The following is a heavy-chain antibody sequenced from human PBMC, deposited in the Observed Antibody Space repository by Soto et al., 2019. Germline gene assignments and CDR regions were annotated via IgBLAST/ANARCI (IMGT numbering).Heavy chain of an antibody. D-gene: IGHD2-15*01. J-gene: IGHJ4*02. CDR3: ARLPHFGVCSGERCDRDY. CDR1: GGSISSGDHY. V-gene: IGHV4-30-4*01. CDR2: IYYTGST. Sequence: QVQLQESGPGVVKPSQTLFLTCSVSGGSISSGDHYWSWIRQPPGKGLEWIGYIYYTGSTDYNPSLKSRVTLPLHXXQXQXXLSLRSQTAADTAVYYCARLPHFGVCSGERCDRDYWGQGTLVTVSS.